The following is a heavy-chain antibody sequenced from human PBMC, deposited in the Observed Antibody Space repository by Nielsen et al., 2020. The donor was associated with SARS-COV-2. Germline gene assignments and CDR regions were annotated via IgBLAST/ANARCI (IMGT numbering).Heavy chain of an antibody. CDR3: ARYQYYDFWSGYRPLDY. D-gene: IGHD3-3*01. CDR1: GGSFSGYY. CDR2: INHSGST. J-gene: IGHJ4*02. V-gene: IGHV4-34*01. Sequence: SETLSLTCAVYGGSFSGYYWGWIRQPPGKGLEWIGEINHSGSTNYNPSLKSRVTISVDKSKNQFSLKLSSVTAADTAVYYCARYQYYDFWSGYRPLDYWGQGILVTVSS.